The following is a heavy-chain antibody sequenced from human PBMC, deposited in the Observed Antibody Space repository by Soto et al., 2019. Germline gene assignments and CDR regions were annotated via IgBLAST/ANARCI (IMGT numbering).Heavy chain of an antibody. CDR3: ARSQGSSTSLEIYYYYYYGVDV. J-gene: IGHJ6*02. CDR2: IIPISDTT. D-gene: IGHD2-2*01. Sequence: QVQLVQSGAEVQKPGSSVKVSCKASGGTFSSYAISWVRQAPGQGLEWMGGIIPISDTTNYAQKFQGRVTITADESTSTAYMELSSLRSEDTAVYYCARSQGSSTSLEIYYYYYYGVDVWGQGTAVTVSS. CDR1: GGTFSSYA. V-gene: IGHV1-69*01.